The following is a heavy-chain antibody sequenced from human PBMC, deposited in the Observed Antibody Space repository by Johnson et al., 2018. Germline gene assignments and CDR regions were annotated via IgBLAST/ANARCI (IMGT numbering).Heavy chain of an antibody. J-gene: IGHJ1*01. Sequence: VQLVQSGGGLVKPGGSLRLSCAASGFTFNNAWMNWVRQAPGKGLEWVGRVKSKTEGGTTDYAAPVKGRFTISRDDSKNTLYLQMNSLKTEDTAVYYCITLDFKAAYWGQGTLVTGSS. CDR3: ITLDFKAAY. D-gene: IGHD6-25*01. CDR1: GFTFNNAW. CDR2: VKSKTEGGTT. V-gene: IGHV3-15*07.